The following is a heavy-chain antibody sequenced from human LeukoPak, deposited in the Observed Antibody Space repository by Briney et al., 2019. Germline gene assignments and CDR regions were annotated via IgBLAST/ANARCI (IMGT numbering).Heavy chain of an antibody. CDR2: ISGSGGST. J-gene: IGHJ6*02. CDR1: GFTLSSYA. D-gene: IGHD6-13*01. V-gene: IGHV3-23*01. CDR3: AKVGGSSWYYYYALDV. Sequence: GGSLRLSCAASGFTLSSYAMSWVRQGPGKGLEWVSGISGSGGSTYYADSVKGRFTISRDSSKNTLYLQMNSLRAEDTAVYYCAKVGGSSWYYYYALDVWGQGTTVTVSS.